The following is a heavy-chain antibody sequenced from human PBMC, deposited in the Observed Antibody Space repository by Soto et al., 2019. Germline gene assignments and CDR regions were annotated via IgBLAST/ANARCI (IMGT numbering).Heavy chain of an antibody. J-gene: IGHJ4*01. CDR3: ARGGGTYLGTGDL. V-gene: IGHV1-2*02. CDR2: LHPKTGDT. D-gene: IGHD1-26*01. Sequence: ASVKVTCKASGYGLSGYYVHWVRQAPGQGLEWIGRLHPKTGDTEFAQKFQGRLTLTSDASISTAYMDLRRLRPNDTAVFYCARGGGTYLGTGDLWGQGTLVTVSS. CDR1: GYGLSGYY.